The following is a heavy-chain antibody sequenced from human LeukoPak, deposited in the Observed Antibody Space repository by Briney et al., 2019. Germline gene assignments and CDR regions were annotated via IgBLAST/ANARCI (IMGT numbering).Heavy chain of an antibody. J-gene: IGHJ3*02. V-gene: IGHV4-59*01. D-gene: IGHD3-22*01. CDR2: IYYSGST. CDR3: ARAIPYYYDSSGYPIWDAFDI. Sequence: PSETLSLTCTVSGGSISSYYWSWIRQPPGKGLEWIGYIYYSGSTNYNPSLKSRVTISVDTSKNQFSLKLSSVTAADTAVYYCARAIPYYYDSSGYPIWDAFDIWGQGTMVTVSS. CDR1: GGSISSYY.